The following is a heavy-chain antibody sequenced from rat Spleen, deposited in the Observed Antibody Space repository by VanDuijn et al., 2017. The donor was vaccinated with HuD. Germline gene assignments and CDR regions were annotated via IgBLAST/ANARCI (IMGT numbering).Heavy chain of an antibody. D-gene: IGHD1-12*02. CDR1: GFSLTSYT. CDR2: ISSGGST. Sequence: QVQLKESGPGLVQPSQTLSLTCTVSGFSLTSYTVSWVRQPPGKGLEWIAAISSGGSTYYNSALKSRLSISRDTSKSKVLLKRNSLQTEDTAMYFCARSAKYYYDGSYYYVHFDYWGQGVMVTVSS. V-gene: IGHV2-6*01. J-gene: IGHJ2*01. CDR3: ARSAKYYYDGSYYYVHFDY.